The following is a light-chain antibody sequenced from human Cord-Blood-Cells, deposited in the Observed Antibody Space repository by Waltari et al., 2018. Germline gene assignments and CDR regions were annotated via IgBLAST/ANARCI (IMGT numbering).Light chain of an antibody. J-gene: IGLJ3*02. CDR3: CSYAGSSTWV. Sequence: QSALTQPASVSGSPGQSITISCTGTSSHVGSYNLISWYQQHPGKAPKLMIYERSKRPSGVSNRFSGSKSGNTASLTISGLQAEDEADYYCCSYAGSSTWVFGGGTKLTVL. CDR2: ERS. V-gene: IGLV2-23*01. CDR1: SSHVGSYNL.